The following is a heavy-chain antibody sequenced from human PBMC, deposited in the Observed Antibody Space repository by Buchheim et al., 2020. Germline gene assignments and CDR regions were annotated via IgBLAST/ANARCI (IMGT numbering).Heavy chain of an antibody. V-gene: IGHV3-30-3*01. CDR3: ARDMGRGRRTNYYYYGMDV. J-gene: IGHJ6*02. Sequence: QVQLVESGGGVVQPGRSLRLSCAASGFTFSSYAMHWVRQAPGKGLGWVAVISYDGSNKYYADSVKGRFTISRDNSKNTLYLQMNSLRAEDTAVYYCARDMGRGRRTNYYYYGMDVWGQGTT. D-gene: IGHD3-10*01. CDR1: GFTFSSYA. CDR2: ISYDGSNK.